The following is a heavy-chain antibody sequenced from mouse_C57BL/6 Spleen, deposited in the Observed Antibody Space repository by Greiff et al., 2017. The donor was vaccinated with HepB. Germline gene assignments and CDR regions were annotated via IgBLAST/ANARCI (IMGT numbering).Heavy chain of an antibody. CDR2: ISYDGSN. V-gene: IGHV3-6*01. J-gene: IGHJ2*01. CDR3: ARGYYYGSDY. D-gene: IGHD1-1*01. CDR1: GYSITSGYY. Sequence: EVQLQESGPGLVKPSQSLSLTCSVTGYSITSGYYWNWIRQFPGNKLEWMGYISYDGSNNYNPSLKNRISITRDTSKNQFFLKLNSVTTEDTATYYCARGYYYGSDYWGQGTTLTVSS.